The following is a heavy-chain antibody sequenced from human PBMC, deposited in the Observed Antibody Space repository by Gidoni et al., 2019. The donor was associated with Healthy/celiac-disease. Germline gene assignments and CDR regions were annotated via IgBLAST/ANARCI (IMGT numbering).Heavy chain of an antibody. CDR3: ARGGYYDSSGYYEFDY. V-gene: IGHV4-4*02. J-gene: IGHJ4*02. Sequence: QVQLQESGPGLVKPSGTLSLPCAFSGGSISSSNGWRWVRQPPGKGLEWIGEIYHSGSTNYNPSLKSRVTISVDKSKNQFSLKLSSVTAADTAVYYCARGGYYDSSGYYEFDYWGQGTLVTVSS. D-gene: IGHD3-22*01. CDR2: IYHSGST. CDR1: GGSISSSNG.